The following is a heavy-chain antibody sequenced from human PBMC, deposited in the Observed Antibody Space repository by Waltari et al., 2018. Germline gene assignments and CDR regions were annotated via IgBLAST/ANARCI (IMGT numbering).Heavy chain of an antibody. J-gene: IGHJ6*02. CDR3: ASHRPGGYGMDV. CDR2: STSDGGRT. Sequence: EVQLVESGGGLVQPGGALRRSCAAFGSTFSSDGVHWVRPVPGKGLVWVSASTSDGGRTRYANSVKGRFTISRDNAKNTLYLQMNSLRADDTAVYYCASHRPGGYGMDVWGHGTTVTVSS. V-gene: IGHV3-74*01. CDR1: GSTFSSDG. D-gene: IGHD2-15*01.